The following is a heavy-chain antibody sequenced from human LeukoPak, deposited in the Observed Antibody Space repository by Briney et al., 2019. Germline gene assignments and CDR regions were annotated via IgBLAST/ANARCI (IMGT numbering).Heavy chain of an antibody. J-gene: IGHJ5*02. CDR1: GFTVSSNY. CDR3: ARVPYGDYVEYWFAP. Sequence: GGSLRLSCAASGFTVSSNYMSWVRQAPGEGLEWVSVIYSGGSTYYADSVKGRFTISRDNSKNTLYLQMNSLRAEDTAVYYCARVPYGDYVEYWFAPWGQGTLVTVSS. V-gene: IGHV3-66*01. D-gene: IGHD4-17*01. CDR2: IYSGGST.